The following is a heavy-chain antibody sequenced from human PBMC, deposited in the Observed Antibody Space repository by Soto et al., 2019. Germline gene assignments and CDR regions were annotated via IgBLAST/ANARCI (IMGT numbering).Heavy chain of an antibody. D-gene: IGHD2-2*01. CDR1: GFTFSSYN. CDR2: ISSSRSYI. J-gene: IGHJ3*02. CDR3: ARAGLGYCTSTSCHPGFDI. V-gene: IGHV3-21*01. Sequence: GGSLRLSCAASGFTFSSYNMNWVRQAPGKGLEWVSSISSSRSYIYYADSVKGRFTISRDNAKNTLYLQMNSLRAEDTAVYYCARAGLGYCTSTSCHPGFDIWGQGTMVTVSS.